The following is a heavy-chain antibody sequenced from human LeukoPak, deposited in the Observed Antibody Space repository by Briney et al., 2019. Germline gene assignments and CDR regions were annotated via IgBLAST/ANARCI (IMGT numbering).Heavy chain of an antibody. V-gene: IGHV3-21*01. D-gene: IGHD3-16*02. CDR2: ISSSSSYI. J-gene: IGHJ4*02. Sequence: GSLRLSCAASGFTFSSYSMNWVRQAPGKGLEWVSSISSSSSYIYYADSVKGRFTISRDNAKNSLYLQMNSLRAEDTAVYYCARDWRLGELSPYYFGYWGQGTLVTVSS. CDR1: GFTFSSYS. CDR3: ARDWRLGELSPYYFGY.